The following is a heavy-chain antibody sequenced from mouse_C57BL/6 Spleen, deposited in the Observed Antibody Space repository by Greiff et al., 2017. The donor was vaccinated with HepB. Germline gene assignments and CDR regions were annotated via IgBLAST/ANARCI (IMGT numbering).Heavy chain of an antibody. CDR3: AREDELGLYFDY. CDR2: IDPSDSYT. J-gene: IGHJ2*01. V-gene: IGHV1-69*01. D-gene: IGHD4-1*01. CDR1: GYTFTSYW. Sequence: QVQLQQPGAELVMPGASVKLSCKASGYTFTSYWMHWVKQRPGQGLEWIGEIDPSDSYTNYNQKFKGKATLTVDKSSSTAYMQLSSLTSEDSAVYYCAREDELGLYFDYWGQGTTLTVSS.